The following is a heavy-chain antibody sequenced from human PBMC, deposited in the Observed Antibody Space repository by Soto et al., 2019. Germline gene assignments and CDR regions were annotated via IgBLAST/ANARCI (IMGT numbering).Heavy chain of an antibody. J-gene: IGHJ6*03. Sequence: ASVKVSCKASGYTFTSYDINWVRQATGQGLEWMGWMNPNSGNTGYAQKFQGRVTMTRNTSISTAYMELSSLRSEDTAVYYCHVVVVAATYSYYYMDVWRKGTTVTVSS. CDR2: MNPNSGNT. CDR1: GYTFTSYD. D-gene: IGHD2-15*01. CDR3: HVVVVAATYSYYYMDV. V-gene: IGHV1-8*01.